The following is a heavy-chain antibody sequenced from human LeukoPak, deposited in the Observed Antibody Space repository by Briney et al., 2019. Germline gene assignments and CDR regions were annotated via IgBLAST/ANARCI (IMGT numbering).Heavy chain of an antibody. Sequence: KPGESLKISCKGSGYSFTTYWIGWVRQMPGKGLEWMGIIYPGDSDTRYSPSFQGQVTISADKSISTAYLQWSSLKASDTAMYYCARQGESVGATPHYFDYWGQGTLVTVSS. V-gene: IGHV5-51*01. D-gene: IGHD1-26*01. CDR1: GYSFTTYW. CDR3: ARQGESVGATPHYFDY. J-gene: IGHJ4*02. CDR2: IYPGDSDT.